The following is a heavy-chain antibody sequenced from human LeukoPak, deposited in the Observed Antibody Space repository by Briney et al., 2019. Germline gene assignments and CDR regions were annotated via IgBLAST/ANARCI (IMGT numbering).Heavy chain of an antibody. V-gene: IGHV3-9*01. D-gene: IGHD3-22*01. J-gene: IGHJ1*01. CDR3: AKSDDSRDYYNGYFQH. CDR2: IDWKGEKM. Sequence: PGGSLRLSCAASGFNFHDYAMHWVRQGPGKGLEWVSGIDWKGEKMRYGDSVKGRFTISRDNSKNTLYLQLNSLRAEDTAIYYCAKSDDSRDYYNGYFQHWGQGTLVTVSS. CDR1: GFNFHDYA.